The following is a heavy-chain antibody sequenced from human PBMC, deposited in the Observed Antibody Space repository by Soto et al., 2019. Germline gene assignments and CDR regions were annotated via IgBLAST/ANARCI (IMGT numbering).Heavy chain of an antibody. J-gene: IGHJ3*02. D-gene: IGHD2-2*01. CDR1: GFTFSSYA. CDR2: ISGSGGST. CDR3: AKDGLQYCSSTSCYDPDDAFDI. V-gene: IGHV3-23*01. Sequence: GGSLRLSCAASGFTFSSYAMSWVRQAPGKGLEWVSAISGSGGSTYYADSVKGRFTISRDNSKNTLYLQMNSLRAEDTAVYYCAKDGLQYCSSTSCYDPDDAFDIWGQGTMVTVSS.